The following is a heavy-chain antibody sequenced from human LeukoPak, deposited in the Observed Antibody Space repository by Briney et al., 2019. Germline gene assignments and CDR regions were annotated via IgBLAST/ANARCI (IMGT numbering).Heavy chain of an antibody. J-gene: IGHJ4*02. V-gene: IGHV3-7*01. CDR1: GFTFRSYW. CDR3: ARDRMVLPFDY. D-gene: IGHD3-10*01. CDR2: IRQDGSEK. Sequence: PGGSLRLSCAASGFTFRSYWMSWVRQAPGKGLEWVANIRQDGSEKYYVDSVKGRFTISRDNAKNSLYLQMNSLRAEDTAVYYCARDRMVLPFDYWSQGTLVTVSS.